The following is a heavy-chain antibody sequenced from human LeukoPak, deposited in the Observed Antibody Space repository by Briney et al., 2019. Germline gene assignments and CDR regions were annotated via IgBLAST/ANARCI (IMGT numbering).Heavy chain of an antibody. J-gene: IGHJ4*02. Sequence: GGSLRLSCAASGFTFSDYFVSWMRQAPGKGLEWLSFINSEGNNIYYADSVKGRFTISRDNARNTLYLEMNSLRMEDTAKYYCATSRVFDHWGQGTLVTVSS. CDR3: ATSRVFDH. CDR2: INSEGNNI. V-gene: IGHV3-11*04. CDR1: GFTFSDYF.